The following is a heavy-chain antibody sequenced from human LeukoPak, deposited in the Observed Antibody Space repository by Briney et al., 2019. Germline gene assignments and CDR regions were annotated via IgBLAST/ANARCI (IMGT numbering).Heavy chain of an antibody. Sequence: GGSLRLSCAASGFTFSSYAMSWVRQAPGKGLEWVSVISGSGDSTYYADSVKGRFTISRDNSKNTLYLQMNSLRAEDTAVYYRAKETTYSFVDYWGKGTLVTVSS. J-gene: IGHJ4*02. CDR3: AKETTYSFVDY. D-gene: IGHD1-1*01. CDR1: GFTFSSYA. V-gene: IGHV3-23*01. CDR2: ISGSGDST.